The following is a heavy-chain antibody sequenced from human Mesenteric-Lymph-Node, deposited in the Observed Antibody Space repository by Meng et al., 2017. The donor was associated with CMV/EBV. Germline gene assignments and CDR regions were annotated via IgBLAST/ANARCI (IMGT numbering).Heavy chain of an antibody. J-gene: IGHJ4*02. V-gene: IGHV2-5*02. CDR2: IYWDDDK. CDR1: GFSLSTSGVG. CDR3: AHSSGIAAAGPFYFDY. Sequence: QITLKESGPTLVKPTQTLTLTCTFSGFSLSTSGVGVGWSRQPPVKALECLALIYWDDDKRYNPSLKSRLTITKDTSKNQVVLTMTNMDPVDTATYYCAHSSGIAAAGPFYFDYWGQGTLVTVSS. D-gene: IGHD6-13*01.